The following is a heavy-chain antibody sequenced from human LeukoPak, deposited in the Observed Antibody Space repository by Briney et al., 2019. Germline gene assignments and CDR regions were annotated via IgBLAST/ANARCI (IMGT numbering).Heavy chain of an antibody. V-gene: IGHV3-23*01. J-gene: IGHJ4*02. CDR3: AKGGLHIAARLPFFDY. CDR1: GFTFSSYA. Sequence: GGSLRLSCAASGFTFSSYAMSWVRQAPGKGLEWVSTISGSGGSTYYADSVKGRFTISSDNSKNTLYLQMNSLRAEDTAVYYCAKGGLHIAARLPFFDYWGQGTLVTVSS. CDR2: ISGSGGST. D-gene: IGHD6-6*01.